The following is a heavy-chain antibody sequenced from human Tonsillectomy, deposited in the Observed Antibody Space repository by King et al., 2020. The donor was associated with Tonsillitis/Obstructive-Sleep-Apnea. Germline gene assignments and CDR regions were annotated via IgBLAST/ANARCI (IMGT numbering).Heavy chain of an antibody. D-gene: IGHD1-7*01. Sequence: VQLVESGGGLVQPGRSLRLSCAASGFTFDDYAMHWVRQAPGKGLEWVSGISWNSGSIGYADSVKGRFTISRDNAKNSLYLQMNSLRAEDTALYYCARLTPYNWSYEEDYWGQGTLVTVSS. V-gene: IGHV3-9*01. J-gene: IGHJ4*02. CDR3: ARLTPYNWSYEEDY. CDR1: GFTFDDYA. CDR2: ISWNSGSI.